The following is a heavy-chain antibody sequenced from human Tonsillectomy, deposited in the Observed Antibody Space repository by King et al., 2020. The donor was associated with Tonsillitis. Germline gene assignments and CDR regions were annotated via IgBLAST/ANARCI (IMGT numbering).Heavy chain of an antibody. J-gene: IGHJ3*02. CDR1: GFTFDDYA. CDR3: AKDIHGAYGGAFDI. Sequence: EVQLVESGGGLVQPGRSLRLSCAASGFTFDDYAMHWVRQAPGKGLEWVSGISGNSGSIGYADSVKGRFTNSRDNAKNSLYLQMNSLRAEDTAFYYCAKDIHGAYGGAFDIWGQGTMVTVSS. D-gene: IGHD4-17*01. V-gene: IGHV3-9*01. CDR2: ISGNSGSI.